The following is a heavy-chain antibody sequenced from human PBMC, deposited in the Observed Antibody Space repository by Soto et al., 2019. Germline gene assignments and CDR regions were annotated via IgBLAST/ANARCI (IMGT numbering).Heavy chain of an antibody. V-gene: IGHV1-69*06. Sequence: SAVKVSCKDSGGTFSSYAISWVRQAPGQGLEWMGGIIPIFGTANYAQKFQGRVTITADKSTSTAYMELSSLRSEDTAVYYCALRGYYYDSSGYYFDYWGRGTQVTVSS. CDR2: IIPIFGTA. D-gene: IGHD3-22*01. J-gene: IGHJ4*02. CDR1: GGTFSSYA. CDR3: ALRGYYYDSSGYYFDY.